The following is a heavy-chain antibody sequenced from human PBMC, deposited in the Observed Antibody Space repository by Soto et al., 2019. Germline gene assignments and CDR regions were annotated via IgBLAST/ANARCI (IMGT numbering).Heavy chain of an antibody. CDR3: APHVSCSGGSCQYDAFAI. CDR1: GVTVSSHA. D-gene: IGHD2-15*01. V-gene: IGHV3-23*01. Sequence: EVQVLESGGGLVQPGGSLRLSCEGSGVTVSSHAMTWIRQAPGKGPEWVSTVTDDGGTYYADSVKGRFAMSRDTSVNTLYLQMNSLGAEDTAAYYCAPHVSCSGGSCQYDAFAIRGQGTMVTVSS. CDR2: VTDDGGT. J-gene: IGHJ3*02.